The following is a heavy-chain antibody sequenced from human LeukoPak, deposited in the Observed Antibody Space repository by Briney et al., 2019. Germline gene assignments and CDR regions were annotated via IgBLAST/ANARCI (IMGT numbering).Heavy chain of an antibody. CDR2: IKEDGSKT. CDR1: GFTFSSYW. D-gene: IGHD3-10*01. J-gene: IGHJ3*02. CDR3: ARDPYYYDSGSFAAFDI. V-gene: IGHV3-7*01. Sequence: GSLRLSCAASGFTFSSYWMHWVRQAPGKGLEWVANIKEDGSKTFYVDSVKGRFTISRDNAKNSLYLQMNSLRAEDTAVYYCARDPYYYDSGSFAAFDIWGQGTMVTVSS.